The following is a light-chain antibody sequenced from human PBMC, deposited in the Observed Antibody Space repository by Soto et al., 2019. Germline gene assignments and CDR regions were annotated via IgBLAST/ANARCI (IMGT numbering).Light chain of an antibody. Sequence: VVLTQSPGTLSLSPGERATLSCRASQSVSSSYVAWYQQKSGQAPRLLMYGASSRATGIPDRFSGSGSGTDFTLTISRLEPEDFVLYYCQHFRAFGQGTRLEIK. V-gene: IGKV3-20*01. CDR1: QSVSSSY. CDR2: GAS. CDR3: QHFRA. J-gene: IGKJ5*01.